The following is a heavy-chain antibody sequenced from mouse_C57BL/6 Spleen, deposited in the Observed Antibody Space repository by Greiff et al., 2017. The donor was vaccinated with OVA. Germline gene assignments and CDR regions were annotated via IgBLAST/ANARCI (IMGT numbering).Heavy chain of an antibody. CDR1: GYTFTDYY. V-gene: IGHV1-26*01. CDR2: INPNNGGT. J-gene: IGHJ2*01. Sequence: EVQLQQSGPELVKPGASVKISCKASGYTFTDYYMNWVKQSHGKSLEWIGDINPNNGGTSYNQKFKGKATLTVDKSSSTAYMELRSLTSEDSAVYYCARGQKTAQATRGFDYWGQGTTLTVSS. D-gene: IGHD3-2*02. CDR3: ARGQKTAQATRGFDY.